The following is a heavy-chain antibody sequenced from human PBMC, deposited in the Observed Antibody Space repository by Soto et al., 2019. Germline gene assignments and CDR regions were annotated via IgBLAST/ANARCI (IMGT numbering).Heavy chain of an antibody. V-gene: IGHV3-53*01. D-gene: IGHD6-19*01. J-gene: IGHJ4*02. CDR2: IYSGGST. Sequence: GGSLRLSCASSGFTVSSNYMSLVRQAPGKGLEWVSVIYSGGSTYYADSVKGRFTISRDNSKNTLYLQMNSLRAEDTAVYYCARVPPQYSSGYDYWGQGTLVTVSS. CDR1: GFTVSSNY. CDR3: ARVPPQYSSGYDY.